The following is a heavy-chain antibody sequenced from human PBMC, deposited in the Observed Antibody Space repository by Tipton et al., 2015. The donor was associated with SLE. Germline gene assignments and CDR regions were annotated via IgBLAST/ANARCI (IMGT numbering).Heavy chain of an antibody. V-gene: IGHV4-61*09. Sequence: TLSLTCSVSGGSITSGTYYWSWIRRPAGKGLEWIGHIYTSGSTKYNPSLKSRVTISVDTYKKQISLILSSVTAADTAVYYCARDSTIRAFDIWGQGTMVTVFS. CDR1: GGSITSGTYY. CDR3: ARDSTIRAFDI. J-gene: IGHJ3*02. D-gene: IGHD2-2*01. CDR2: IYTSGST.